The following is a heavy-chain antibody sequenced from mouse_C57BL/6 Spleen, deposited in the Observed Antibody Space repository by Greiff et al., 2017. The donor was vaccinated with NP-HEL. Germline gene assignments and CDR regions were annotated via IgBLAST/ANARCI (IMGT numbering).Heavy chain of an antibody. V-gene: IGHV1-12*01. CDR3: AKGDSNYGVDY. Sequence: QSGAELVRPGASVKMSCKASGYTFTSYNMNWVKQTPRQGLEWIGAIYPGTGDTSYNQKFKGKATLTVDTSSSTAYMQLSSLTSEDSAVLFCAKGDSNYGVDYWGQGTPVTVSS. D-gene: IGHD2-5*01. CDR2: IYPGTGDT. CDR1: GYTFTSYN. J-gene: IGHJ4*01.